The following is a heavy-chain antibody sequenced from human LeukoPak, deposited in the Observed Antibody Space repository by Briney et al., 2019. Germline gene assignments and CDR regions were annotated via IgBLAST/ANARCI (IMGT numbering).Heavy chain of an antibody. D-gene: IGHD6-19*01. J-gene: IGHJ4*02. CDR2: IKQDGSEK. V-gene: IGHV3-7*03. Sequence: GGSLRLSCAASGFTFRNYWTTWVRQAPGKGLEWVANIKQDGSEKNYVDSVKGRFTISRDNAKNSLFLQMNSLRAEDTAVYYCARHSNGWSEGTYWGQGTLVTVTS. CDR1: GFTFRNYW. CDR3: ARHSNGWSEGTY.